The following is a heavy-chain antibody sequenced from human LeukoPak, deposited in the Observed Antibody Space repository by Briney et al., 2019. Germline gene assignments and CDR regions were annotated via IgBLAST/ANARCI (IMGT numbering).Heavy chain of an antibody. CDR3: ARDDPGGSYIDY. Sequence: GRSLRLSCAASAFTFCVDGMRWVRQAPGKGLEWVSVVSYDGSNKYYADSVKGRFTISRDNSKNTLYLQMNSLRAEDTAVYYCARDDPGGSYIDYWGQGTLVTVSS. D-gene: IGHD1-26*01. CDR2: VSYDGSNK. V-gene: IGHV3-33*01. J-gene: IGHJ4*02. CDR1: AFTFCVDG.